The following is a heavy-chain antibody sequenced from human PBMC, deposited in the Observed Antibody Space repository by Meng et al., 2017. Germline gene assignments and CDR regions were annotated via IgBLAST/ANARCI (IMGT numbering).Heavy chain of an antibody. D-gene: IGHD1-7*01. Sequence: HVQLVPFGDMVKNPGASVNLPCKASGSTFIDAYIHWVRQAPGQGLEWMARIIPRSSDANSAQKFQGRVTLTWDTSINTAYMELSSLRSDDTAIYYCARDGGNYDFDYWGQGTLVTVSS. CDR3: ARDGGNYDFDY. CDR2: IIPRSSDA. CDR1: GSTFIDAY. J-gene: IGHJ4*02. V-gene: IGHV1-2*06.